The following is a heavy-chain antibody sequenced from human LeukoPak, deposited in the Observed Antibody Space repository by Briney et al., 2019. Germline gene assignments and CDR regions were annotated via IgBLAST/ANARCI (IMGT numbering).Heavy chain of an antibody. J-gene: IGHJ3*02. D-gene: IGHD3-22*01. CDR3: ARRNRYYDSSGYYDAFDI. CDR2: IYYSGST. Sequence: PSETLSLTCTVSGGSISSYYWSWIRQPPGKGLGWIGYIYYSGSTNYNPSLKSRVTISVDTSKNQFSLKLSSVTAADTAVYYCARRNRYYDSSGYYDAFDIWGQGTMVTVSS. V-gene: IGHV4-59*01. CDR1: GGSISSYY.